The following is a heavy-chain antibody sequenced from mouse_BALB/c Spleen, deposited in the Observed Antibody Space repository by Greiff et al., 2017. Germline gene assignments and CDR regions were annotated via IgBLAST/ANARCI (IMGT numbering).Heavy chain of an antibody. J-gene: IGHJ3*01. CDR3: APYYRYDEGAWFAY. CDR2: ISSGSSTI. Sequence: EVKLMESGGGLVQPGGSRKLSCAASGFTFSSFGMHWVRQAPEKGLEWVAYISSGSSTIYYADTVKGRFTISRDNPKNTLFLQMTSLRSEDTAMYYCAPYYRYDEGAWFAYWGQGTLVTVSA. V-gene: IGHV5-17*02. CDR1: GFTFSSFG. D-gene: IGHD2-14*01.